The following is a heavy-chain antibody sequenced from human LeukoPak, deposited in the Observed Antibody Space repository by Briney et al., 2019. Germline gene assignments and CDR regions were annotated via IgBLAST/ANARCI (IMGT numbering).Heavy chain of an antibody. D-gene: IGHD6-19*01. J-gene: IGHJ4*02. CDR3: AKEGDSGWALENFDY. CDR2: ISGNGGHT. CDR1: GFTFSDYA. Sequence: PGGSLRLSCAASGFTFSDYAMSWVRQAPGKGLEWVSTISGNGGHTYYADSVKGRFTISRDNSKNTLYLQMNSLRAEDTAIYYCAKEGDSGWALENFDYWGQGTLVTVSS. V-gene: IGHV3-23*01.